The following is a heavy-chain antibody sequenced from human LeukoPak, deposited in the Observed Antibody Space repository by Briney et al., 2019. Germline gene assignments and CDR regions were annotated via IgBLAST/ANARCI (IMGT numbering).Heavy chain of an antibody. V-gene: IGHV4-34*01. Sequence: PPQTLSPTSALSGGPPTDFYSNSSPARPQTSPYLRGESDHRGITNYNPSLKSRVTISLDKSKNQFSLEVISVTAADTAVYYCARGRTGYYGSATIDYWGQGTLVTVSS. CDR1: GGPPTDFY. CDR3: ARGRTGYYGSATIDY. CDR2: SDHRGIT. J-gene: IGHJ4*02. D-gene: IGHD3/OR15-3a*01.